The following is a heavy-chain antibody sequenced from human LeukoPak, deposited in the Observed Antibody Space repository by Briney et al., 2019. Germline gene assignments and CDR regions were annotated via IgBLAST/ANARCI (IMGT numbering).Heavy chain of an antibody. CDR2: ISSSGGYT. V-gene: IGHV3-23*01. CDR1: GFTLWNSA. CDR3: AKVKYDYGDPVGWFDP. Sequence: QTGGSLRLSCAASGFTLWNSAITWVRQAPGKGLEWVAHISSSGGYTYYADSVRGRFTISRNNSNNTLYLQMNSLRGEATAVYYCAKVKYDYGDPVGWFDPWGRGTLVTVSS. D-gene: IGHD4-17*01. J-gene: IGHJ5*02.